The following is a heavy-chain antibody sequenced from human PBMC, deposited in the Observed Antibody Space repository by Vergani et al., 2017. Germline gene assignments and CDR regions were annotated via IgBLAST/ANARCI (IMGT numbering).Heavy chain of an antibody. D-gene: IGHD6-19*01. V-gene: IGHV3-30*18. CDR2: ISYDGSNK. Sequence: QVQLVESGGGVVQPGRSLRLSCAASGFTFSSYGMHWVRQAPGKGLEWVAVISYDGSNKYYADSVKGRFTISRENSKNTLYRQMNSLRAEDTAVCYCAKETPRDPLAVAGNYGMDVWGQGTTVTVSS. CDR3: AKETPRDPLAVAGNYGMDV. CDR1: GFTFSSYG. J-gene: IGHJ6*02.